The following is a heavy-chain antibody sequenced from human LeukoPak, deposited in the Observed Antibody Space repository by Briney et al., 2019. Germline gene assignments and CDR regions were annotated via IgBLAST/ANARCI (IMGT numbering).Heavy chain of an antibody. CDR1: GFTFSTYA. J-gene: IGHJ4*02. V-gene: IGHV3-30*04. D-gene: IGHD4-17*01. CDR2: ISHDGSNK. CDR3: ARSSGYFDYGDYVDY. Sequence: GGSLRLSCAASGFTFSTYAMHWVRQAPGRGLEWVTIISHDGSNKFYADSVKGRFTISRDNSKSTLYLQMNSLRAEDTAVYYCARSSGYFDYGDYVDYWGQGTLVTVSS.